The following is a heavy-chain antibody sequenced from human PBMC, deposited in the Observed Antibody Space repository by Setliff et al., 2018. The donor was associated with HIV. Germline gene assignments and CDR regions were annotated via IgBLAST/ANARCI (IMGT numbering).Heavy chain of an antibody. D-gene: IGHD2-15*01. CDR1: GFTLSSYW. V-gene: IGHV3-74*01. Sequence: GGSLRLSCAASGFTLSSYWMHWVRQAPGKGLVWVSRIHSDGNRKNYADSVKGRFTISRDNSKSTLYLQMDGLRAEDTAVYYCARGGGQYCSGGSCSSRFHYYYYYMDVWGKGTTVTVSS. J-gene: IGHJ6*03. CDR2: IHSDGNRK. CDR3: ARGGGQYCSGGSCSSRFHYYYYYMDV.